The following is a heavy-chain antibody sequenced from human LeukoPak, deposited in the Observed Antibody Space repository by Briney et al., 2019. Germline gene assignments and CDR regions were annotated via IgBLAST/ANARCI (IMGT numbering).Heavy chain of an antibody. Sequence: PGGSLRLSCAASGFTFSSYGMHWVRQAPGKGLEWVAVISYDGSNRYYADSVKGRFTISRDNSKNTLYLQVNSLRAEDTAVYYCAKDLGEMTTVTWNWFDPWGQGTLVTVSS. V-gene: IGHV3-30*18. CDR2: ISYDGSNR. D-gene: IGHD4-11*01. CDR3: AKDLGEMTTVTWNWFDP. CDR1: GFTFSSYG. J-gene: IGHJ5*02.